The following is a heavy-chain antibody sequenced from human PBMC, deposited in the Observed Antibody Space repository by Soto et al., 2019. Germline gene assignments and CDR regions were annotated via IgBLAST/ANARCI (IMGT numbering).Heavy chain of an antibody. D-gene: IGHD3-16*01. CDR2: INHVGGT. J-gene: IGHJ5*02. CDR1: GGFLSESC. CDR3: VRIRYQLPSSVLWLDP. Sequence: ASETLSLTCAVYGGFLSESCWTWIRQPPGKGLEWIGEINHVGGTNYNPSLKSRVTMSVDTSQNQFSLRLISVTAADTAMYFCVRIRYQLPSSVLWLDPWGQGTPVTVSS. V-gene: IGHV4-34*01.